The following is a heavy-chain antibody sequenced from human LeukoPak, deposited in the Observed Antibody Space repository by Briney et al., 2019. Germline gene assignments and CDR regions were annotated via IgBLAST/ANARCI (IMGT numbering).Heavy chain of an antibody. J-gene: IGHJ4*02. V-gene: IGHV1-2*04. Sequence: ASVKVSCKTSGYTFSDYYVHWVRQVPGQGLEWVGWIHPRTGGTNYAQKFQGWVTITRDTAISTAHMEMERLKSDDTAVYFCAVGMVVVTNSPFDHWGQGSLVTVSS. CDR3: AVGMVVVTNSPFDH. D-gene: IGHD3-22*01. CDR1: GYTFSDYY. CDR2: IHPRTGGT.